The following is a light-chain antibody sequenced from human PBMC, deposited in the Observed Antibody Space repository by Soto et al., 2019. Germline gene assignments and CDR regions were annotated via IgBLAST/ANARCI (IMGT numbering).Light chain of an antibody. CDR3: QQYNNWLT. Sequence: EIMMTQSPASLSLSPGERATLSCRASQSVSYNLAWYQHKPGQAPRLLIYGPSTRATGIPARFSGSGSGTEFTLTISSLQSEDFAVYYCQQYNNWLTFGGGTKVDIK. V-gene: IGKV3-15*01. J-gene: IGKJ4*01. CDR1: QSVSYN. CDR2: GPS.